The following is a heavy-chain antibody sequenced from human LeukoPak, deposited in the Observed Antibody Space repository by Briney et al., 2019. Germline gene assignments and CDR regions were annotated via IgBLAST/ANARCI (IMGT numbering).Heavy chain of an antibody. CDR2: IYYSGST. CDR1: GGSISSYY. CDR3: ASNGDYYYGMDV. D-gene: IGHD2-8*01. J-gene: IGHJ6*02. Sequence: PSETLSLTCTVSGGSISSYYWSWIRQPPGKGLEWIGYIYYSGSTNYNPSLKSRVTISVDTSKNQFSLKLSSVTAADTAVYYCASNGDYYYGMDVWGQGTTVTVSS. V-gene: IGHV4-59*08.